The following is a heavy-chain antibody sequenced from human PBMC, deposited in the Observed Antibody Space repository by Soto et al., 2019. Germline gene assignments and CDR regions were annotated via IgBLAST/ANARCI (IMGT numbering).Heavy chain of an antibody. J-gene: IGHJ6*02. Sequence: SLRLSCAASGFTLDDYAMHWVRQAPGKGLEWVSGISWNSGSIGYADSVKGRFTISRDNAKNSLYLQMNSLRAEDTALYYCAKATGITIFGVDLYGMDVWGPGTTVTVSS. CDR3: AKATGITIFGVDLYGMDV. D-gene: IGHD3-3*01. V-gene: IGHV3-9*01. CDR1: GFTLDDYA. CDR2: ISWNSGSI.